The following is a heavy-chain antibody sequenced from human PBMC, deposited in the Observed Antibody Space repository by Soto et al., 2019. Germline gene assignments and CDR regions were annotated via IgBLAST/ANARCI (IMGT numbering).Heavy chain of an antibody. V-gene: IGHV4-59*01. CDR1: GGSISSYY. CDR3: ARDQNGSPHFDY. Sequence: SETLSLTCTVSGGSISSYYWSWIRQPPGKGLEWIGYIYYSGSTNYSPSLKSRVTISVDTSKNQFSLKLSSVTAADTAVYYCARDQNGSPHFDYWGQGTLVTISS. J-gene: IGHJ4*02. D-gene: IGHD1-26*01. CDR2: IYYSGST.